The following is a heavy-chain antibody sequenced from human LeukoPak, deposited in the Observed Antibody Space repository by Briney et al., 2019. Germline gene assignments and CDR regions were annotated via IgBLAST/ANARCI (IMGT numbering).Heavy chain of an antibody. CDR2: INHSGST. CDR1: GGPFSGYY. J-gene: IGHJ4*02. Sequence: SETLSLTCAVYGGPFSGYYWSWIRQPPGKGLEWIGEINHSGSTNYNPSLKSRVTISVDTSKNQFSLKLSSVTAADTAVYYCARVWAGKIDYWGQGTLVTVSS. CDR3: ARVWAGKIDY. D-gene: IGHD6-19*01. V-gene: IGHV4-34*01.